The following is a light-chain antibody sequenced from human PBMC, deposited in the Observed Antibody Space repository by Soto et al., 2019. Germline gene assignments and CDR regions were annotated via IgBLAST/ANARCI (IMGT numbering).Light chain of an antibody. CDR2: EVS. J-gene: IGLJ2*01. V-gene: IGLV2-14*01. CDR3: CSYAGSTTRVQ. Sequence: ALTQPASVSGSPGQSITISCTGTSSDVDTYKYVSWYQQHPGKAPKLMIYEVSYRPSGVSDRFSGSKSGNTASLTISGLQAEDEADYYCCSYAGSTTRVQFGGGTKVTVL. CDR1: SSDVDTYKY.